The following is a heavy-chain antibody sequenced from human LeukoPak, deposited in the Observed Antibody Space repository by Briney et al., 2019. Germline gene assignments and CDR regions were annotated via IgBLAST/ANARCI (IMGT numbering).Heavy chain of an antibody. V-gene: IGHV3-33*01. CDR3: ARDDCTNGVCYESGLADY. Sequence: GGSLRLSCAASGFTFSSYGMHWVRQAPGKGLEWVAVIWYDGSIKYYADSVKGRFTISRDNSKNTLYLQMNSLRAEDTAVYYCARDDCTNGVCYESGLADYWGQGTLVTVSS. CDR2: IWYDGSIK. CDR1: GFTFSSYG. J-gene: IGHJ4*02. D-gene: IGHD2-8*01.